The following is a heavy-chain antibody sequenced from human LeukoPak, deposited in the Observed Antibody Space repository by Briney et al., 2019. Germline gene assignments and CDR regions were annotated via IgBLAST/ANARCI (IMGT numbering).Heavy chain of an antibody. CDR1: GYSFSSFW. V-gene: IGHV5-51*01. Sequence: GESLKISCQGSGYSFSSFWVGWVRQTPGKGLEWMGAVYPDDSAARYSPSFQGQITFSADKSLDTAYLQWSSLRASDTGIYFCARSRVWGDSRWAFVYWGQGTPVTVSS. J-gene: IGHJ4*02. CDR3: ARSRVWGDSRWAFVY. CDR2: VYPDDSAA. D-gene: IGHD3-16*01.